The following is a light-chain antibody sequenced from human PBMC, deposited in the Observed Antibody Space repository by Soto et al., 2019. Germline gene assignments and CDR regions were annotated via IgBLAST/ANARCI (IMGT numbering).Light chain of an antibody. CDR3: QRYGTSPPT. V-gene: IGKV3-20*01. Sequence: EIVLTQSPGTLSLSPGERVNLSCRASQSVSSRYVAWYQHKTGQPPRLLISGASSRATGIPDRFSGSGSGADFTLTINRLEPEDFAVYYCQRYGTSPPTCGGGTKVEIK. CDR2: GAS. J-gene: IGKJ4*02. CDR1: QSVSSRY.